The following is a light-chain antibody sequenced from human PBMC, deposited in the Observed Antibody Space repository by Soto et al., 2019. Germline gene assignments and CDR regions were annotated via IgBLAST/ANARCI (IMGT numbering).Light chain of an antibody. J-gene: IGLJ1*01. CDR3: SSFAGSNYV. CDR2: DVS. CDR1: NSDVGGNKF. V-gene: IGLV2-14*03. Sequence: QSVLTQPASVSGSPGQSITISCTGKNSDVGGNKFVSWYQQYPGKAPKLMLCDVSNRPSGVSNRFSGSKSGNTASLTISGLQAEDEADYYCSSFAGSNYVFGTGTKVTVL.